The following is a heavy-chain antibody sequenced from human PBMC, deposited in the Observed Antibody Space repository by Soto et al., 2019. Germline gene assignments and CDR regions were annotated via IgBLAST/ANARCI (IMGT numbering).Heavy chain of an antibody. CDR3: ANEDNTMVRGDYDY. CDR1: GFTFSSYA. J-gene: IGHJ4*02. CDR2: FSGSGGST. V-gene: IGHV3-23*01. D-gene: IGHD3-10*01. Sequence: EVQLLESGGGLVQPGGSLRLSCAASGFTFSSYAMSWVRQAPGKGLEWVSAFSGSGGSTYYADSVKGRFTISRDNSKNTLYLQMNRLRAEDTAVYYCANEDNTMVRGDYDYWGQGTLVTVAS.